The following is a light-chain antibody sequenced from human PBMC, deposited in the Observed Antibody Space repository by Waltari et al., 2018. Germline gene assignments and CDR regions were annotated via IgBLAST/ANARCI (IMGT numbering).Light chain of an antibody. V-gene: IGLV2-14*01. CDR3: SSHTSNNVVV. CDR2: DVS. J-gene: IGLJ2*01. CDR1: SSDVGSYDY. Sequence: QSALTQPASVSGSPGQSITISCTGTSSDVGSYDYVSWYQQHPGKAPKVMIYDVSNRPSGVSNRFSGSKSGSSASLTISGLQAEDEADYYCSSHTSNNVVVFGGGTKLTVL.